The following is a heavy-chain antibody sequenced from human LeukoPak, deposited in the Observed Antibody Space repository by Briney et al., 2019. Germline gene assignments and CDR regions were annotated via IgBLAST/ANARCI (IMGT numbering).Heavy chain of an antibody. V-gene: IGHV3-23*01. D-gene: IGHD1-20*01. CDR3: AKDPRGITGTTYYFDY. J-gene: IGHJ4*02. CDR1: GFTFSSYA. CDR2: ISGSGGST. Sequence: GGSLRLSCAASGFTFSSYAMGWVRQAPGKGLEWVSAISGSGGSTYHADSVKGRFTISRDNSKNTLYLQMNSLRAEDTAVYYCAKDPRGITGTTYYFDYWGQGTLVTVSS.